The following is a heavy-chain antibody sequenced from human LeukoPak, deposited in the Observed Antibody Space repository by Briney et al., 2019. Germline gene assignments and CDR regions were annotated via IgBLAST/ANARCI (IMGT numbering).Heavy chain of an antibody. D-gene: IGHD2-2*01. CDR3: AREEGFCRSTSCSAPFDY. J-gene: IGHJ4*02. CDR2: INPNSGDT. CDR1: GYTFTGYY. Sequence: GASVKVSCKASGYTFTGYYMHWVRQAPGQGLEWMGWINPNSGDTIYAQKFQGRVTMTRDTSISTAYMELRRLRSDDTAVYYCAREEGFCRSTSCSAPFDYWGQGTLVIASS. V-gene: IGHV1-2*02.